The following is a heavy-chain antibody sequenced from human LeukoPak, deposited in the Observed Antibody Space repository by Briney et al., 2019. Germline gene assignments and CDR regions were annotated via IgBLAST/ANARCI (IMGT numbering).Heavy chain of an antibody. Sequence: ASVKVSCKASGYTFTGYYMHWVRQAPGQGLEWMGWINPNSGGTNYAQKFQGRVTMTRDTSISTAYMELSSLRSEDTAVYYCAASERGIAARLFDYWGQGTLVTVSS. CDR3: AASERGIAARLFDY. D-gene: IGHD6-6*01. CDR1: GYTFTGYY. CDR2: INPNSGGT. J-gene: IGHJ4*02. V-gene: IGHV1-2*02.